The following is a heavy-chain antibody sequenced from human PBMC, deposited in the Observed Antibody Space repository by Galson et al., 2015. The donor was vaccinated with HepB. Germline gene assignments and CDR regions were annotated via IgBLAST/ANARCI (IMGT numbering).Heavy chain of an antibody. V-gene: IGHV1-8*01. J-gene: IGHJ2*01. CDR1: GYTFSNYD. D-gene: IGHD3-9*01. CDR3: AKGARFLTGYLHWYFDL. Sequence: SVKVSCKASGYTFSNYDINWVRQAPGQGLEWMGWMNPNSGYTGYAQNFQGRVTMTRNSSISTAYLDLSGLKSDDTAVYYCAKGARFLTGYLHWYFDLWGRGTLVTVSS. CDR2: MNPNSGYT.